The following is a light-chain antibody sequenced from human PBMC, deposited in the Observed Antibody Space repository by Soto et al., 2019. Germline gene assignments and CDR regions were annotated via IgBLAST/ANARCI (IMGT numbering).Light chain of an antibody. CDR1: STDCVSYNR. CDR3: SFHTSETAYV. J-gene: IGLJ1*01. CDR2: EVS. V-gene: IGLV2-18*01. Sequence: LAQPPAMSGSPGQSVSSSCSGTSTDCVSYNRVSWYQQPPRTAPKLMIYEVSKRPSGVPDRFSGSKSGNTASLTISGLQPADEAAYYCSFHTSETAYVFGTGTKVTVL.